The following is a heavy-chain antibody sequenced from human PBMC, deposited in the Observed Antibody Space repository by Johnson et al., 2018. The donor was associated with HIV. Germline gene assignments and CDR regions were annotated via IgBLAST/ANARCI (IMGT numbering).Heavy chain of an antibody. CDR2: IYSGGST. V-gene: IGHV3-66*03. D-gene: IGHD3-22*01. J-gene: IGHJ3*02. CDR1: GFTVSSNY. CDR3: AKGTHYSDSSGYWSNDAFDI. Sequence: VQLVESGGGLIQPGGSLRLSCAASGFTVSSNYMSWVRQAPGKGLEWVSVIYSGGSTYYADSVKGRFTISRDNSKNTLHLQMNSLRAEDTAVYYCAKGTHYSDSSGYWSNDAFDIWGQGTRVTVSS.